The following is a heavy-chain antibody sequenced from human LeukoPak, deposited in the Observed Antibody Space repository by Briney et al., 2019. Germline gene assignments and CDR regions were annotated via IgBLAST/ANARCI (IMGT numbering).Heavy chain of an antibody. D-gene: IGHD2-2*01. CDR2: INPNSGGT. CDR3: AREGVVPAASNRGDY. CDR1: GYTFTGYY. V-gene: IGHV1-2*02. J-gene: IGHJ4*02. Sequence: GASVKVSCKASGYTFTGYYMHWVRQAPGQGLERMGWINPNSGGTNYAQKFQGRVTMTRDTSISTAYMELSRLRSDDTAVYYCAREGVVPAASNRGDYWGQGTLVTVSS.